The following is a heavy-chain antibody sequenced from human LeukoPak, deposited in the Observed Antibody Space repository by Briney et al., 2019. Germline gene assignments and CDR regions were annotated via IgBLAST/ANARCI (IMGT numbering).Heavy chain of an antibody. CDR1: GYTFSDYY. CDR2: INPNSGGT. CDR3: ARDDTDSPLHY. D-gene: IGHD2-2*02. J-gene: IGHJ4*02. Sequence: ASVKVSCKASGYTFSDYYLHWVRQAPGQGLEWMGWINPNSGGTNYAQKFQSRVTMTRDTSISTAYMELNRLTSDDTAVYYCARDDTDSPLHYWGQGSLVTVSS. V-gene: IGHV1-2*02.